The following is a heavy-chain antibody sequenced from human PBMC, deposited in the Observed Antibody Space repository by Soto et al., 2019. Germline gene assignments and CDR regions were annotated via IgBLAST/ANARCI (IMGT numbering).Heavy chain of an antibody. Sequence: EVQLVESGGGLVKPGGSLRLSCAASDLTFSNAWMNWVRQAPGKGLEWVGGIKSKTDGGTTEYAAPVKGRFTNSREDSKNTLYLQMNSLNSEDTAFYYCTTKEVVYSMDVWGQGTTVTVSS. D-gene: IGHD2-21*01. CDR2: IKSKTDGGTT. J-gene: IGHJ6*02. V-gene: IGHV3-15*07. CDR3: TTKEVVYSMDV. CDR1: DLTFSNAW.